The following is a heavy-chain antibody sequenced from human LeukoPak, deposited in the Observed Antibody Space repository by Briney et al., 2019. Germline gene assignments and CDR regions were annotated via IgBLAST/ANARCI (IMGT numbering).Heavy chain of an antibody. CDR3: ASHQAGSRSAFEY. CDR1: GYIFTSYY. Sequence: ASVNVSCKASGYIFTSYYIHWLRPAPPQGRDWVGIISPHSGSTTYGKKFKGRVTMSRDTSTSIAYMDLSSLRSEYTAVYNCASHQAGSRSAFEYWGQGTLVTVSS. CDR2: ISPHSGST. J-gene: IGHJ4*02. D-gene: IGHD1-1*01. V-gene: IGHV1-46*01.